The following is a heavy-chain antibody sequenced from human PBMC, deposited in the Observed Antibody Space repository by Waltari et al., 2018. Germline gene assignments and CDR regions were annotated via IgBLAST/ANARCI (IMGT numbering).Heavy chain of an antibody. CDR2: IIPILGIA. J-gene: IGHJ6*03. CDR3: ARGGYDSSGYYRYYYYYYYMDV. Sequence: QVQLVQSGAEVKKPGSSVKVSCKASGGTFSSYAISWVRQAPGQGLEWMGGIIPILGIANYAQKFQGRCTITADESTSTAYRELSSLRSEDTAVYYCARGGYDSSGYYRYYYYYYYMDVWGKGTTVTVSS. V-gene: IGHV1-69*04. CDR1: GGTFSSYA. D-gene: IGHD3-22*01.